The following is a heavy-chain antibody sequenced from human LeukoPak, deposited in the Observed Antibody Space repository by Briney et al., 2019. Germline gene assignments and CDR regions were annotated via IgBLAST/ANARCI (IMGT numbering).Heavy chain of an antibody. CDR3: ARQRLISGYFDY. V-gene: IGHV3-7*01. D-gene: IGHD3-3*01. CDR1: GFTFSSYA. J-gene: IGHJ4*02. Sequence: GSLRLSCAASGFTFSSYAMSWVRQAPGKGLEWVANLKQDGSEKYYVDSVKGRFTISRDNAKNSLYLQMNSLRAEDTAVYYCARQRLISGYFDYWGQGTLVTVSS. CDR2: LKQDGSEK.